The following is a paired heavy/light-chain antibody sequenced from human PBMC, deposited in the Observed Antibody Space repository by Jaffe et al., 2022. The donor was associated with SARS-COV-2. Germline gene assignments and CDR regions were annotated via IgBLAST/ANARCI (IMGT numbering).Light chain of an antibody. CDR2: WAS. V-gene: IGKV4-1*01. J-gene: IGKJ4*01. Sequence: DIVMTQSPDSLAVSLGERATINCKSSQSVVYSSNNKNHLAWYQQKPGQPPKLLIYWASTRESGVPDRFSGSGSGTDFTLTISSLQAEDVAVYYCQQHHSSPLTFGGGTKVEIK. CDR3: QQHHSSPLT. CDR1: QSVVYSSNNKNH.
Heavy chain of an antibody. CDR2: ISPYNGNT. Sequence: QVQLVQSGAEVKKPGASVKVSCKASGYSFTSYGIIWVRQAPGQGLEWMGWISPYNGNTDYVQKFQGRVTMTTDTSTSTAYLELRSLRSDDTAFYYCARKPQELPFDYWGQGTLVTVSS. J-gene: IGHJ4*02. CDR3: ARKPQELPFDY. CDR1: GYSFTSYG. D-gene: IGHD3-10*01. V-gene: IGHV1-18*01.